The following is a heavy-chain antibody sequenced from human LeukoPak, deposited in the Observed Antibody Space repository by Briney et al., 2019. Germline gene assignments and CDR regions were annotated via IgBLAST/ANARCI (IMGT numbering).Heavy chain of an antibody. CDR1: GGTFSSYA. CDR3: ARSRDSSGWYIFFDY. CDR2: IIPILGIA. V-gene: IGHV1-69*04. J-gene: IGHJ4*02. Sequence: SVKVSCKASGGTFSSYAISWVRQAPGQGLEWMGRIIPILGIANYAQKFQGRVTITADKSTSTAYMELSRLRSDDTAVYYCARSRDSSGWYIFFDYWGQGTLVTVSS. D-gene: IGHD6-19*01.